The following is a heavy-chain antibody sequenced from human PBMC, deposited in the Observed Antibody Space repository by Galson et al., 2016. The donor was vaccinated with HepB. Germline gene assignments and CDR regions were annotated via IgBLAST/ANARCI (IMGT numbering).Heavy chain of an antibody. D-gene: IGHD6-19*01. CDR2: IWLDGSTE. V-gene: IGHV3-33*01. J-gene: IGHJ4*02. Sequence: SLRLSCAASGFIFSTYGMHWVRQAPGKGLEWVAIIWLDGSTEYYADSVKGRFIISRDYSKNTLYLQMNSLRAEDTAVYYCARDRGEQWPELVDYGGQGTLVTVSS. CDR3: ARDRGEQWPELVDY. CDR1: GFIFSTYG.